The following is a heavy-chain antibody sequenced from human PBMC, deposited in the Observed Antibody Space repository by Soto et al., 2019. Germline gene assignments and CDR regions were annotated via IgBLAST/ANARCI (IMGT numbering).Heavy chain of an antibody. CDR3: EKSHAYPFDY. CDR2: ISYDGSNK. Sequence: GSLRLSCAASGFTFSSYGMHWVRQAPGKGLEWVAVISYDGSNKYYADSVKGRFTISRDNSKNTLYLQMNSLRAEDTAVYYCEKSHAYPFDYWGQGTLVTVSS. CDR1: GFTFSSYG. V-gene: IGHV3-30*18. J-gene: IGHJ4*02.